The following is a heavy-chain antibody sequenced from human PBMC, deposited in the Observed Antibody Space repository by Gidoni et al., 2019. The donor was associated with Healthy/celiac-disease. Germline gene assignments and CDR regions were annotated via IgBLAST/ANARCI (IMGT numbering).Heavy chain of an antibody. V-gene: IGHV3-49*04. CDR1: GFTFGDYA. CDR3: TREAGVVVASAYYYYMDV. Sequence: EVQLVESGGGLVKPGRSLRLSCTASGFTFGDYAISWVRQAPGKGLEWVGFIRSKAYGGTTEYAASVKVRFTISRDDSKSIAYLQMNSLKTEDTAVYYCTREAGVVVASAYYYYMDVWGKGTTVTVSS. J-gene: IGHJ6*03. CDR2: IRSKAYGGTT. D-gene: IGHD2-15*01.